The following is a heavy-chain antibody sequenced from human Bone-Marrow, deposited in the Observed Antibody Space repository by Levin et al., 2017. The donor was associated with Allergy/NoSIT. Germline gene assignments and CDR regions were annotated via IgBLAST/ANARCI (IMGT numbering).Heavy chain of an antibody. J-gene: IGHJ6*02. CDR3: AKIPYCSSTSCYSSQKYDYGMDG. D-gene: IGHD2-2*02. V-gene: IGHV3-30*18. CDR1: GFTFSSYG. CDR2: ISYDGSNK. Sequence: GGSLRLSCAASGFTFSSYGMHWVRQAPGKGLEWVAVISYDGSNKYYADSVKGRFTISRDNSKNTLYLQMNSLRAEDTAVYYCAKIPYCSSTSCYSSQKYDYGMDGWGQGTTVTVSS.